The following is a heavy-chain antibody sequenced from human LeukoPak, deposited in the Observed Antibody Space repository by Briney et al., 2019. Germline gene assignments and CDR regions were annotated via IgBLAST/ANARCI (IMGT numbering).Heavy chain of an antibody. CDR1: GFTFDDYA. V-gene: IGHV3-9*01. Sequence: GGSLRLSCTGSGFTFDDYAMDWVRQAPGKGLEWVSGITRNSGSTGYAASVQGRFTISRDNAKNSLYLQMNSLRAEDTAVYYCARVSSSSWWALDYWGQGTLVTVSS. D-gene: IGHD6-13*01. J-gene: IGHJ4*02. CDR2: ITRNSGST. CDR3: ARVSSSSWWALDY.